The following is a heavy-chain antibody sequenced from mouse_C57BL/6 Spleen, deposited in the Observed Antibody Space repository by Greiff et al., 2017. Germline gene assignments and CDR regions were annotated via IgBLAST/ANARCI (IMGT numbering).Heavy chain of an antibody. V-gene: IGHV3-6*01. CDR2: ISYDGSN. CDR3: AREPYYSNYGYWYFDV. CDR1: GYSITSGYY. Sequence: EVKLMESGPGLVKPSQSLSLTCSVTGYSITSGYYWNWIRQFPGNKLEWMGYISYDGSNNYNPSLKNRISITRDTSKNQFFLKLNSVTTEDTATYYCAREPYYSNYGYWYFDVWGTGTTVTVSS. D-gene: IGHD2-5*01. J-gene: IGHJ1*03.